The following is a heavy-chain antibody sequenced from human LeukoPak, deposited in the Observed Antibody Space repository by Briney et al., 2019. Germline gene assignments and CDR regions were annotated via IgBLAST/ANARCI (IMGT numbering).Heavy chain of an antibody. J-gene: IGHJ4*02. CDR2: ISGYNSNT. CDR1: GYSFISYG. D-gene: IGHD3-22*01. Sequence: ASVKVSCKASGYSFISYGISWVRQAPGQGLEWMGWISGYNSNTNYAQKLQGRLTMTTDTSTNTAYMELRSLRSDDTAVYYCATYWDYDSSGYYSPFDYWGQGTLVTVSS. CDR3: ATYWDYDSSGYYSPFDY. V-gene: IGHV1-18*01.